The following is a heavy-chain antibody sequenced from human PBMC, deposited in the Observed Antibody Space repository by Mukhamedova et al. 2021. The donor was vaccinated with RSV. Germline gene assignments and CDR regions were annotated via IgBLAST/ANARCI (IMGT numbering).Heavy chain of an antibody. CDR2: ISYDGSNK. CDR1: SSYA. J-gene: IGHJ4*02. Sequence: SSYAMHWVRQAPGKGLEWVAVISYDGSNKYYADSVKGRFTISRDNSKNTLYLQMNSLRAEDTAVYYCARGAMIVVVITFDYWGQ. D-gene: IGHD3-22*01. V-gene: IGHV3-30-3*01. CDR3: ARGAMIVVVITFDY.